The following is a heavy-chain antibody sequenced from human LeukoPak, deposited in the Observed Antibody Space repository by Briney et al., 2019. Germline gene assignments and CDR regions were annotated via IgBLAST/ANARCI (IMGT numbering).Heavy chain of an antibody. CDR2: ISASGGST. Sequence: PGGSLRLSCAASGFTVSSNYMSWVRQAPGKGLEWVSTISASGGSTYYADSVQGRFTISRDNSKNTLYLHMNSLRAEDTAVYYCAKIGSRWFDPWGQGTLVTVSS. J-gene: IGHJ5*02. V-gene: IGHV3-23*01. D-gene: IGHD3-10*01. CDR3: AKIGSRWFDP. CDR1: GFTVSSNY.